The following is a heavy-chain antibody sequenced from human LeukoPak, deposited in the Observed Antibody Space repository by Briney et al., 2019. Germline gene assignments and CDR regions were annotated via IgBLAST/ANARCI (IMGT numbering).Heavy chain of an antibody. CDR1: GGSFSGYH. J-gene: IGHJ6*02. D-gene: IGHD3-10*01. V-gene: IGHV4-34*01. CDR2: INHSGTT. CDR3: ARDLRFGLLDV. Sequence: PSETLSLTCAVYGGSFSGYHWSWIRQPPGKGLEWIGEINHSGTTNYNLSLKSRVIISGDTSKNQFSLKLSSVTAADTAVYHCARDLRFGLLDVWGQGATVTVSS.